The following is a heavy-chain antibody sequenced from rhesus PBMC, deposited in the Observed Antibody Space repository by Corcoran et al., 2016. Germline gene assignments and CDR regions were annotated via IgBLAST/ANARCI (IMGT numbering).Heavy chain of an antibody. V-gene: IGHV1-1*01. CDR2: DSPCRDEK. D-gene: IGHD2-33*01. CDR1: GYPFINYF. CDR3: TRERTVEASFDY. Sequence: QVQQVQSGAEVKQPGASVRLSCQASGYPFINYFIHWVRQAPGQGLEWIGMDSPCRDEKEYAESFRGRVTITLDTSTTTGYMELSSLKFEDTAMYYCTRERTVEASFDYWGQGVLVTVSS. J-gene: IGHJ4*01.